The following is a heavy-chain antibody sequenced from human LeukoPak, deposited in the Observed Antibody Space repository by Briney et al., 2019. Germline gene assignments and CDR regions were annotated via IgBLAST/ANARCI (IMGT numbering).Heavy chain of an antibody. CDR2: IYASGST. V-gene: IGHV4-61*02. CDR1: GYSISSGYY. D-gene: IGHD1-26*01. J-gene: IGHJ3*02. Sequence: SETLSLTCTVSGYSISSGYYWSWIRQPAGKGLEWIGRIYASGSTNYNPSLKSRVTISVDTSKNQFSLKLSSVTAADTAVYYCARYGGSYYRHAFDIWGQGTMVTVSS. CDR3: ARYGGSYYRHAFDI.